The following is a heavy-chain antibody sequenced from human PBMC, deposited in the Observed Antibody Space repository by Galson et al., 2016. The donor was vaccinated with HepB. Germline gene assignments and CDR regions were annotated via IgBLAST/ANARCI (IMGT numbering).Heavy chain of an antibody. Sequence: SLRLSCAASGFTFSRSWLIWVRQAPGKGLEWVASINQDGSEIHYVDSVKGRFTISRDNAKNSLYLQINSLRAEDTAVFYCATDRGPNTFDYWGQGTLVTVSS. D-gene: IGHD3-10*01. CDR2: INQDGSEI. CDR3: ATDRGPNTFDY. CDR1: GFTFSRSW. V-gene: IGHV3-7*01. J-gene: IGHJ4*02.